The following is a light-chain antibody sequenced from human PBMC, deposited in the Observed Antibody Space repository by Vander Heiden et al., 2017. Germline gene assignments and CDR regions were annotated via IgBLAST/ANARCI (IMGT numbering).Light chain of an antibody. CDR3: QQYGSSPLT. J-gene: IGKJ2*01. V-gene: IGKV3-20*01. Sequence: EIVLTQSPGTLSLSPGERATFSCRASQSVSSSYLAWYQQKPGQAPRLLIYGASSRATGIPDRFSGSGSGTDFTLTISRLEPEDFAVYYCQQYGSSPLTFGQGTKLEIK. CDR2: GAS. CDR1: QSVSSSY.